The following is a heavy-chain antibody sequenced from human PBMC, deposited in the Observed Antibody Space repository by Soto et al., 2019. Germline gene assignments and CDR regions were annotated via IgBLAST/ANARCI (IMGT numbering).Heavy chain of an antibody. Sequence: SETLSLTCAVSGYSVSSGYYWGWIRQPPGMGLEWIGSIYHSGSTYYNPSLKSRVTISVDTSKNQFSLKLSSVTAADTAVYYCARDRGEGYCSGRSCYSVYYSYYYGMDVWGQGTTVTVSS. CDR1: GYSVSSGYY. J-gene: IGHJ6*02. V-gene: IGHV4-38-2*02. CDR3: ARDRGEGYCSGRSCYSVYYSYYYGMDV. CDR2: IYHSGST. D-gene: IGHD2-15*01.